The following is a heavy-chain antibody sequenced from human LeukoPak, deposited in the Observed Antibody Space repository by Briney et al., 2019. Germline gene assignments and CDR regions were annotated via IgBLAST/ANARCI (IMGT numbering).Heavy chain of an antibody. CDR3: ASVLLWFGSYADY. D-gene: IGHD3-10*01. CDR2: IYFSGST. Sequence: PSETLSLTCTVSGGSISGSNYYWTWIRQPAGEGLEWIGRIYFSGSTNYNSSLKSRATLSVHTSKNQFYLKLSSVTAADTAVYYCASVLLWFGSYADYWGQGTLVTVSS. CDR1: GGSISGSNYY. V-gene: IGHV4-61*02. J-gene: IGHJ4*02.